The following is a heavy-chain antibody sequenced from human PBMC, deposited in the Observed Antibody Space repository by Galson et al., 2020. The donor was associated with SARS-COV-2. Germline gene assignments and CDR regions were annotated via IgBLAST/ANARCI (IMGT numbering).Heavy chain of an antibody. Sequence: SQTLSLTCAVYGGSFRNYYTTWINQSPKKGLDWHGEINHRGSTNYNPSLKTRVATSVTASKTHFSLSRSSLTAAETAIYSCAEGAEGRRIIVVVPCCYSYMDVWGSGTTVTVSS. J-gene: IGHJ6*03. CDR1: GGSFRNYY. CDR2: INHRGST. CDR3: AEGAEGRRIIVVVPCCYSYMDV. V-gene: IGHV4-34*01. D-gene: IGHD2-21*01.